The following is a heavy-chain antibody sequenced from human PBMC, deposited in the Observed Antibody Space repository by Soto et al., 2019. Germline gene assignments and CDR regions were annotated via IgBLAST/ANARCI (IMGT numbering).Heavy chain of an antibody. CDR2: INPNSGGT. CDR3: ASDIDGTYSSSYYFDY. V-gene: IGHV1-2*04. Sequence: ASVKVSCKASGYTFTGYYMHWVRQAPGQGLEWMGWINPNSGGTNYAQKFQGWVTMTRDTSISTACMELSRLRSDDTAVYYSASDIDGTYSSSYYFDYWGQGTLVTVSS. D-gene: IGHD6-6*01. J-gene: IGHJ4*02. CDR1: GYTFTGYY.